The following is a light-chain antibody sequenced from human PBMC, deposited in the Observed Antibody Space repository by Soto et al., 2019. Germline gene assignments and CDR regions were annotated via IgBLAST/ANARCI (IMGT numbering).Light chain of an antibody. CDR2: VNN. CDR1: SSNIGSNP. CDR3: AAWDDSLNGQEV. J-gene: IGLJ2*01. V-gene: IGLV1-44*01. Sequence: QPVLTQPPSASGTLGQRVTISCSGSSSNIGSNPVNWYQQLPGTAPKLLIYVNNQRPSGVPDRFSGSKSGTSASLAINGLQSEDEADYHCAAWDDSLNGQEVFGGGTKLTVL.